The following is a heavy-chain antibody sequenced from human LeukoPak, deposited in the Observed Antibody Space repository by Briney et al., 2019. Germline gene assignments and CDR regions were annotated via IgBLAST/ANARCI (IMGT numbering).Heavy chain of an antibody. CDR1: GGSFSGYY. D-gene: IGHD3-10*02. V-gene: IGHV4-34*01. CDR2: INHSGST. Sequence: SETLSLTCAVYGGSFSGYYWSWIRQPPGKGLEWIGEINHSGSTNYNPSLKSRVTVSVDTSKNQFSLKLSSVTAADTAVYYCARHVNYYYMDVWGKGTTVTISS. J-gene: IGHJ6*03. CDR3: ARHVNYYYMDV.